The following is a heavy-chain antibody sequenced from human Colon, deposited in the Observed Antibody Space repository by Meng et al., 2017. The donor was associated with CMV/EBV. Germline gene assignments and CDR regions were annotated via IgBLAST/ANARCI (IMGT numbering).Heavy chain of an antibody. CDR3: GRYPVDGSASIDY. Sequence: ASVKVSCKASGYTFTAYHIHWVRQAPGQGFEWMGWINPTTGGTSYAQKFQGRVTMTRDTSISTAYMELSRLRSDDTALYYCGRYPVDGSASIDYRGQGTLVTVSS. D-gene: IGHD3-10*01. J-gene: IGHJ4*02. CDR2: INPTTGGT. CDR1: GYTFTAYH. V-gene: IGHV1-2*02.